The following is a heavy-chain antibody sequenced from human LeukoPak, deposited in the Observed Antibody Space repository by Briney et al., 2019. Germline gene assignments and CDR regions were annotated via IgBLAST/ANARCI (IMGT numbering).Heavy chain of an antibody. V-gene: IGHV4-39*01. D-gene: IGHD3-22*01. J-gene: IGHJ4*02. CDR3: ASPPWHYYDSSDYRFDY. Sequence: SETLSLTCTVSGGSISSSSYYWGWIRQPPGKGLEWIGSIYYSGSTYYNPSLKSRVTISVDTSKNQFSLKLSSVTAADTAVYYCASPPWHYYDSSDYRFDYWGQGTLVTVSS. CDR1: GGSISSSSYY. CDR2: IYYSGST.